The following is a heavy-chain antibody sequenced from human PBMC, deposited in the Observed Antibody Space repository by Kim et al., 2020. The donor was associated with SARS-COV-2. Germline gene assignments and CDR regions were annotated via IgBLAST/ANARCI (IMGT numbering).Heavy chain of an antibody. Sequence: PTYAQGFTGRFVFSLDTSVSTAYLQISSLKAEDTAVYYCAREDVVVPSDYWGQGTLVTVSS. D-gene: IGHD2-2*01. V-gene: IGHV7-4-1*02. J-gene: IGHJ4*02. CDR2: P. CDR3: AREDVVVPSDY.